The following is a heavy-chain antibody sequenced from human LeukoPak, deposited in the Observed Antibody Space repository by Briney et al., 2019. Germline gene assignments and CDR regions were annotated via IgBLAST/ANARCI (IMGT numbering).Heavy chain of an antibody. CDR2: IYYSGTT. V-gene: IGHV4-39*01. D-gene: IGHD6-13*01. CDR3: ARVAAARTRWFDP. Sequence: SEALSLTCTVSGGSISSSTYHWGWIRQPPGKGLEWIGSIYYSGTTYYNPSPKSRVTISVDTSKNQFSLKLSSVIAADTAVYYCARVAAARTRWFDPWGQGTLVTVSS. J-gene: IGHJ5*02. CDR1: GGSISSSTYH.